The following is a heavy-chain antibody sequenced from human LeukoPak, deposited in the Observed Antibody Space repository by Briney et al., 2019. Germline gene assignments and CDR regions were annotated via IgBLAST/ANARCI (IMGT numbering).Heavy chain of an antibody. D-gene: IGHD2-15*01. V-gene: IGHV4-31*03. J-gene: IGHJ6*04. CDR1: GGSISSGGYY. CDR2: IYYSGNT. CDR3: ARGLGYCSGGSCYSGYYYGMDV. Sequence: PSQTLSLTGTVSGGSISSGGYYWSWIRQHPGKGLEWIGYIYYSGNTYYNPSLKSRVTISVDTSKNQFSLKLSSVTAADTAVYYCARGLGYCSGGSCYSGYYYGMDVWGKGTTVTVSS.